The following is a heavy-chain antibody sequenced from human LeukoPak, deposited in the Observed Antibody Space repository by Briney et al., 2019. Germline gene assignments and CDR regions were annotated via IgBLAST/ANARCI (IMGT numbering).Heavy chain of an antibody. D-gene: IGHD3-22*01. Sequence: GGSLRLSCAASGFTFSSYAMHWVRQAPGKGLEWVAVISYDGSNKYYADSVKGRFTIPRDNSKNTLYLQMNSLRAEDTAVYYCAREGAMIVAPFLDYWGQGTLVTVSS. CDR3: AREGAMIVAPFLDY. J-gene: IGHJ4*02. CDR1: GFTFSSYA. V-gene: IGHV3-30-3*01. CDR2: ISYDGSNK.